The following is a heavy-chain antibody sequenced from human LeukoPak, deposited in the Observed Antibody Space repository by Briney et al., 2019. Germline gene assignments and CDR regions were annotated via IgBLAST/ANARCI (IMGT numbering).Heavy chain of an antibody. J-gene: IGHJ6*02. V-gene: IGHV4-59*01. D-gene: IGHD5-12*01. CDR2: IYYSGRT. CDR1: GDSISNYY. Sequence: SETLSLTCTVSGDSISNYYWSWVRQPPGKGLEWIGYIYYSGRTNYNPSLKSRVTISVDTSKNQISLKLSSVTAADTAVYYCARDRGEATLDDLYYYYGMDVWGQGTTVTVSS. CDR3: ARDRGEATLDDLYYYYGMDV.